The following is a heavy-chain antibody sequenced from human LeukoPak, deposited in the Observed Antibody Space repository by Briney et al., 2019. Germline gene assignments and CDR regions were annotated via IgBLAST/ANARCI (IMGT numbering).Heavy chain of an antibody. J-gene: IGHJ6*02. Sequence: GGSLRLSCAASGFTVRGSSLHWVRQASGKGLEWMGWISAYNGNTNYAQKFQGRVTMTTDRPTSTAYMELRSLTSDNTAVYYCARHQFSSGLDYYGMDVWGQGTTVTVSS. D-gene: IGHD6-19*01. V-gene: IGHV1-18*01. CDR3: ARHQFSSGLDYYGMDV. CDR1: GFTVRGSS. CDR2: ISAYNGNT.